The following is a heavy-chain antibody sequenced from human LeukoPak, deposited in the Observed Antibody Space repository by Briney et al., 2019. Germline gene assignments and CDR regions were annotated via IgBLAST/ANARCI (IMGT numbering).Heavy chain of an antibody. J-gene: IGHJ5*02. CDR2: INGDASNR. V-gene: IGHV3-74*03. CDR1: GLTFNSYW. Sequence: GGSLRLSCAASGLTFNSYWMHWVRQVAGKGLVWVAHINGDASNRTYADSVKGRFTISGDNAKNTLYLQMNSLRVDDTAVYYCARAMPHDNWFDPWGQGSLVTVSS. CDR3: ARAMPHDNWFDP. D-gene: IGHD2-2*01.